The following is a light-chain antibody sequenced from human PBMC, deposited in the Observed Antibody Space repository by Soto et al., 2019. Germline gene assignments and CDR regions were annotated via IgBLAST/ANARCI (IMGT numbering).Light chain of an antibody. CDR3: AAWDDSLSALL. V-gene: IGLV1-44*01. CDR2: TND. Sequence: QLVLTQPASVSETPGQRVTISCSGSSSNIGSNPVNWYQHLPGTAPKLLIFTNDQRPSGVPDRFSGSKSGTSASLAISGLQSEDEADYYCAAWDDSLSALLFGGGTKLTVL. J-gene: IGLJ2*01. CDR1: SSNIGSNP.